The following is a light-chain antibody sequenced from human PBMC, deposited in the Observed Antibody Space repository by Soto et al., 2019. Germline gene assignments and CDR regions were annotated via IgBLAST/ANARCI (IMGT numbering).Light chain of an antibody. CDR3: QQYLSYPYT. CDR1: QGISSY. V-gene: IGKV1-8*01. J-gene: IGKJ2*01. CDR2: AAA. Sequence: AIRMTQSPSSFSASTGDRVTITCRASQGISSYLAWYQQKPGKAPKLLIYAAATLQRGAPSRFSASGSGTDFTLTISRLQSEDFETYYCQQYLSYPYTFGQGTKLEI.